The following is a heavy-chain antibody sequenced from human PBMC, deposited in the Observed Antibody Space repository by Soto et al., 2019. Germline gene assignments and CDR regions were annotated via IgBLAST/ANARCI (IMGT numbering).Heavy chain of an antibody. J-gene: IGHJ4*02. V-gene: IGHV3-74*01. CDR3: AVAVAGPTAIGY. CDR2: INSDGSST. Sequence: GGSLRLSCAASGFTFSSYWMHWVRQAPGKGLVWVSRINSDGSSTSYADSVKGRFTISRDNAKNTLYLQMNSLRAEDTAVYYCAVAVAGPTAIGYWGQGTLITVSS. D-gene: IGHD6-19*01. CDR1: GFTFSSYW.